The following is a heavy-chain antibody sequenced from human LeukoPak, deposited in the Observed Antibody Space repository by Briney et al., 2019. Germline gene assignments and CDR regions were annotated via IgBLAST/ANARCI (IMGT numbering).Heavy chain of an antibody. Sequence: PGGSLRLSCAASGFTFTSYGISWVRQAPGQGLEWMGWISAYNGNTNYAQKLQGRVTMTTDTSTSTAYMELRSLRSDDTAVYYCARDRSVVVAAITLLFDPWGQGTLVTVSS. V-gene: IGHV1-18*01. CDR1: GFTFTSYG. J-gene: IGHJ5*02. CDR3: ARDRSVVVAAITLLFDP. CDR2: ISAYNGNT. D-gene: IGHD2-15*01.